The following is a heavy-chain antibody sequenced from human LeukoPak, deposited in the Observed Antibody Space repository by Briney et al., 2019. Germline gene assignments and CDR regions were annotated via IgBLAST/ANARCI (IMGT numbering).Heavy chain of an antibody. CDR1: GGSISSSSYY. J-gene: IGHJ4*02. D-gene: IGHD4-17*01. CDR2: IYYSGST. V-gene: IGHV4-39*07. CDR3: ARSDYGDYVDLDY. Sequence: SETLSLTCTVSGGSISSSSYYWGWIRQPPGKGLECIGSIYYSGSTYYNPSLKSRVTISVDTSKNQFSLKLSSVTAADTAVYYCARSDYGDYVDLDYWGQGTLVTVSS.